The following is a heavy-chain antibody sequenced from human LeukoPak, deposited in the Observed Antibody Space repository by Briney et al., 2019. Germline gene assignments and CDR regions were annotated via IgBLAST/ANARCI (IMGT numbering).Heavy chain of an antibody. CDR1: GFTFRSHW. CDR2: INNDGSGT. CDR3: ARDGILGSHDC. V-gene: IGHV3-74*01. J-gene: IGHJ4*02. D-gene: IGHD3-3*02. Sequence: GRSLRLSCAASGFTFRSHWMHWVRQTPGKGLVWVSHINNDGSGTSYADSVKGRFTITRDNAKNTLFLQMNSLRAEDTAVYYCARDGILGSHDCWGQGTLVTVSS.